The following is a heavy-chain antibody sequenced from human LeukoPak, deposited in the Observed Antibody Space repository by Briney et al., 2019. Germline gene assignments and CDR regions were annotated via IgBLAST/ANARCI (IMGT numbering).Heavy chain of an antibody. CDR2: ISYVGSNK. CDR1: GFTFSSYA. CDR3: ARSRYCTNGVCYAPPYYYYGMDV. V-gene: IGHV3-30-3*01. Sequence: PGGSLRLSCAASGFTFSSYAMHWVRQAPGKGLEWVAVISYVGSNKYYADSVKGRFTISRDNSKNTLYLQMNSLRAEDTAVYYCARSRYCTNGVCYAPPYYYYGMDVWGQGTTVTVSS. D-gene: IGHD2-8*01. J-gene: IGHJ6*02.